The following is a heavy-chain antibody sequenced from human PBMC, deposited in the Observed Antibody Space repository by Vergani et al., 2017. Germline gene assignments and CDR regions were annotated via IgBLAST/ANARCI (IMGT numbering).Heavy chain of an antibody. D-gene: IGHD6-13*01. CDR3: ASDSDSSSPAIDY. Sequence: QVQLVESGGGVVQPGRSLRLSCAASGFTFSSYGMHWVRQAPGKGLEWVAVIWYDGSNKYYADSVKGRFTISRDNSKNTPYLKMNSLRDEDAAVYYCASDSDSSSPAIDYWGQGTLVTVSS. J-gene: IGHJ4*02. CDR1: GFTFSSYG. CDR2: IWYDGSNK. V-gene: IGHV3-33*01.